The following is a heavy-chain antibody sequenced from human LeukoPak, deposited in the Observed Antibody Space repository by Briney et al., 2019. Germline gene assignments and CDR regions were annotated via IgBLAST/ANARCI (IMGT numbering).Heavy chain of an antibody. Sequence: GGSLRLSRATSGITFSNYGMHWVRQAPGKGLEWVAFVRHDGTTKYYGDSVKGRFTISRDNFENTLYLQMNSLRAEDTAVYYCARVSIGWELLQKRNNYYYMDVWGKGTTVTVSS. CDR3: ARVSIGWELLQKRNNYYYMDV. D-gene: IGHD1-26*01. V-gene: IGHV3-30*02. J-gene: IGHJ6*03. CDR1: GITFSNYG. CDR2: VRHDGTTK.